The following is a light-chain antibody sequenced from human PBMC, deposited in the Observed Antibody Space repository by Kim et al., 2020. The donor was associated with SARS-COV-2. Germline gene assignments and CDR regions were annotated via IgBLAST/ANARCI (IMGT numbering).Light chain of an antibody. Sequence: SVSPGQTARITCAGDVLAKKYARWFQQKPGQAPVLVIYKDSERPSGIPERFSGSSSGTTVTLTISGAQVEDEADYYCYSAADNIGVFGGGTQLTVL. CDR2: KDS. CDR1: VLAKKY. V-gene: IGLV3-27*01. J-gene: IGLJ3*02. CDR3: YSAADNIGV.